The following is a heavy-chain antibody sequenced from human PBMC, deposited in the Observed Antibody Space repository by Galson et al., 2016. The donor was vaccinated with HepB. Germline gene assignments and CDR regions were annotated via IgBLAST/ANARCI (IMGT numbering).Heavy chain of an antibody. CDR3: ARDPPPGYSSTWSAYYYYGADV. Sequence: SLRLSCAASGFTFSDYGMHWVRQAPGKGLEWVSLIWYDGSNKYYADSVKGRFTISRDNSKNTLYLQMNSLRAEDTAVYYCARDPPPGYSSTWSAYYYYGADVWGQGTTVTVSS. J-gene: IGHJ6*02. CDR2: IWYDGSNK. CDR1: GFTFSDYG. D-gene: IGHD6-13*01. V-gene: IGHV3-33*01.